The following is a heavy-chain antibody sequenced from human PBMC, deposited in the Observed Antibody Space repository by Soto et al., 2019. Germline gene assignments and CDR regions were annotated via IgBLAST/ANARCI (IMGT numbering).Heavy chain of an antibody. Sequence: PGGSLRLSCAASGFTFDDYAMHWVRQAPGKGLEWVSGISWNSGSIGYADSVKGRFTISRDNAKNSLYLQMNSLRAEDTAVYYCASIPTTVTDYSLSDYWGQGTLVTVSS. J-gene: IGHJ4*02. D-gene: IGHD4-17*01. V-gene: IGHV3-9*01. CDR1: GFTFDDYA. CDR2: ISWNSGSI. CDR3: ASIPTTVTDYSLSDY.